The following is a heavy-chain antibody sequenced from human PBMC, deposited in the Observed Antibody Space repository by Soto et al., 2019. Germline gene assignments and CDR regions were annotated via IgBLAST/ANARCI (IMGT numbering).Heavy chain of an antibody. J-gene: IGHJ4*02. Sequence: SQTLSLTCAISGDSVSSNSAAWNWIRQSPSRGLEWLGRTYYRSKWYNDYAVSVKSRITINPDTSKNQFSLQLNSVTPEDTAVYYCARDYGYCSSTSCYALGYYFDYWGQGTLVTVSS. D-gene: IGHD2-2*03. CDR3: ARDYGYCSSTSCYALGYYFDY. CDR1: GDSVSSNSAA. CDR2: TYYRSKWYN. V-gene: IGHV6-1*01.